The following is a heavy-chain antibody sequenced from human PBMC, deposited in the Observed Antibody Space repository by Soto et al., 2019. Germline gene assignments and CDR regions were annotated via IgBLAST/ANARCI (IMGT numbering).Heavy chain of an antibody. D-gene: IGHD3-10*01. CDR2: INHSGST. CDR1: GGSFSGYY. J-gene: IGHJ6*03. V-gene: IGHV4-34*01. Sequence: SETLSLTCAVYGGSFSGYYWSWIRQPPGKGLEWIGEINHSGSTNYNPSLKSRVTISVDTSKNQFSLKLSSVTAADTAVYYCARGQKEGTYYYGSGSYYPHYYYMDVWGKGTTVTVSS. CDR3: ARGQKEGTYYYGSGSYYPHYYYMDV.